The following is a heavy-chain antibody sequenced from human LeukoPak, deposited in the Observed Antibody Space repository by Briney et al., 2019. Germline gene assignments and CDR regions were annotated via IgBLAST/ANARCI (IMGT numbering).Heavy chain of an antibody. CDR3: ARHSKTGSTYYGMDV. D-gene: IGHD1-7*01. CDR2: IYPGDSET. Sequence: GESLKISCKGSGYPLINYWIAWMRQMPGKGLEWVGIIYPGDSETAYSPSFQGQVTISADRSISTAYLQWSSLEASDTAVYYCARHSKTGSTYYGMDVWGQGTTVTVSS. J-gene: IGHJ6*02. CDR1: GYPLINYW. V-gene: IGHV5-51*01.